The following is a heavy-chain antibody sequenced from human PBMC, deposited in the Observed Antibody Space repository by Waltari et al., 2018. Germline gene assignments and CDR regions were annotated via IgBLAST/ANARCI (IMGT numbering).Heavy chain of an antibody. CDR3: ANRHYDDGMDV. J-gene: IGHJ6*02. Sequence: VQLPPWGAGLLKPSATLSLTCAVSGGSFRGSYCRWSRQPPGKGLEWIGEINHSGSTNYNPSLKRRVTISVDTTNNQFSLKLSSVTAADTAVYYCANRHYDDGMDVWGQGTTVTVSS. CDR2: INHSGST. CDR1: GGSFRGSY. V-gene: IGHV4-34*01.